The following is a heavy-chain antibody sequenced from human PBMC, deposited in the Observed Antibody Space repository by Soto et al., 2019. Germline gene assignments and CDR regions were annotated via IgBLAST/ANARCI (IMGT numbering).Heavy chain of an antibody. V-gene: IGHV1-3*01. CDR3: ARGLRFLEWLLPNYYFDY. CDR2: INAGNGNT. Sequence: ASVKVSCKASGYTFTSYAMHWVRQAPGQRLEWMGWINAGNGNTKYSQKFQGRVTITRDTSASTAYMEPSSLRSEDTAVYYCARGLRFLEWLLPNYYFDYWGQGTLVTVSS. D-gene: IGHD3-3*01. J-gene: IGHJ4*02. CDR1: GYTFTSYA.